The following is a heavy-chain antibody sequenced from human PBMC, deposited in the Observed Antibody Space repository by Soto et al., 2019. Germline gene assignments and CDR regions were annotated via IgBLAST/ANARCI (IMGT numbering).Heavy chain of an antibody. CDR3: AKYYDSSGYREFDY. CDR2: ISGSGGST. J-gene: IGHJ4*02. V-gene: IGHV3-23*01. CDR1: GFTLSSYA. D-gene: IGHD3-22*01. Sequence: GGSLRLSCAASGFTLSSYAMSWVRQAPGKGLEWVSAISGSGGSTYYADSVKGRFTISRDNSKNTLYLQMNSLRAEDTAVYYCAKYYDSSGYREFDYWGQGTLVTVSS.